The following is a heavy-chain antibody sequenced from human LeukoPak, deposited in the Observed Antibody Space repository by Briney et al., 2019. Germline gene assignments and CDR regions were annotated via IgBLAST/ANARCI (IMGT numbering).Heavy chain of an antibody. J-gene: IGHJ4*02. D-gene: IGHD6-13*01. CDR3: AKDAGASSWYPYDFDY. CDR2: ISGSGGST. V-gene: IGHV3-23*01. CDR1: GFTFSSYA. Sequence: PGGSLRLSCAASGFTFSSYAMSWVRQAPGKGLEWVSAISGSGGSTYYADPVKGRFTISRDNSKDTLYLQMNSLRAEDTAVYYCAKDAGASSWYPYDFDYWGQVTLVTVSS.